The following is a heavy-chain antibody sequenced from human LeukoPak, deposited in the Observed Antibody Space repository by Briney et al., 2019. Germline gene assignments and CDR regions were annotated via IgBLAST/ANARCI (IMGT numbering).Heavy chain of an antibody. Sequence: ASVKVSCKASGYTFSDYYMYWLRQAPGEGLEWMGRINPKSDDTNYAQNFQGRVTMTRDTSMNTAYMELSRLRSDDTAVYFCARGYCSGGSCYLVENWFDFWGQGTLVTVSS. CDR1: GYTFSDYY. D-gene: IGHD2-15*01. CDR2: INPKSDDT. J-gene: IGHJ5*01. CDR3: ARGYCSGGSCYLVENWFDF. V-gene: IGHV1-2*06.